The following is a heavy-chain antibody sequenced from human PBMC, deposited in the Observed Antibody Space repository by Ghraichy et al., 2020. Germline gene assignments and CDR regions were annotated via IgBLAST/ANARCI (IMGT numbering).Heavy chain of an antibody. J-gene: IGHJ4*02. D-gene: IGHD2-15*01. Sequence: SETLSLTCIVSGGSISGSNYYWNWIRQSPGKGLEWIGSISYSGRTDYNPSLKSRVTISADTSKNQFSLKLSSVTAADTAVYYCARRWRVKAAVYSIDYWGQGTLVTVSS. CDR3: ARRWRVKAAVYSIDY. CDR2: ISYSGRT. V-gene: IGHV4-39*01. CDR1: GGSISGSNYY.